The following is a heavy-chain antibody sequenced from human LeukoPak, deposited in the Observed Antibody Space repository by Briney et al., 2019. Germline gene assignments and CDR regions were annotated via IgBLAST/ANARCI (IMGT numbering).Heavy chain of an antibody. Sequence: SETLSLTCTVSGGSISSYYWSWIRQPPGKGLGWIGYIYYSGSTNYNHSLKSRVTISVDTSKNQFSLKLSSVTAADTAVYYCARVEYPSGYFQHWGQGTLVTVSS. D-gene: IGHD2-2*01. CDR3: ARVEYPSGYFQH. CDR1: GGSISSYY. J-gene: IGHJ1*01. V-gene: IGHV4-59*01. CDR2: IYYSGST.